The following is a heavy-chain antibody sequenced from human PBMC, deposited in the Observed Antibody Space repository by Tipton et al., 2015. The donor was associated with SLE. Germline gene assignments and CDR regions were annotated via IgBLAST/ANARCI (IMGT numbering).Heavy chain of an antibody. D-gene: IGHD3-9*01. CDR1: GVTFSNYW. V-gene: IGHV3-21*03. CDR2: ISSSSSYI. Sequence: SLRLSCAASGVTFSNYWMSWVRQAPGKGLEWVSSISSSSSYIYYADSVKGRFTISRDNAKNSLYLQMNSLRAEDTAVYYCARDPHPLTGYYPDFDYWGQGTLVTVSS. J-gene: IGHJ4*02. CDR3: ARDPHPLTGYYPDFDY.